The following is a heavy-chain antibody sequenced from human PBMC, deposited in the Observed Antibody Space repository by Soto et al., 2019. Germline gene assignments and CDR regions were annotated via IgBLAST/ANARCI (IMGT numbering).Heavy chain of an antibody. CDR2: IISIFGTA. V-gene: IGHV1-69*13. CDR1: GYTFSSYG. Sequence: ASVKVSCKASGYTFSSYGISWVRQAPGQGLEWMGGIISIFGTANYAQKFQGRVTITADESTSTAYMELSSLRSEDTAVYYCARDLRPRSYYDILTGPDAFDIWGQGTMVTVSS. J-gene: IGHJ3*02. D-gene: IGHD3-9*01. CDR3: ARDLRPRSYYDILTGPDAFDI.